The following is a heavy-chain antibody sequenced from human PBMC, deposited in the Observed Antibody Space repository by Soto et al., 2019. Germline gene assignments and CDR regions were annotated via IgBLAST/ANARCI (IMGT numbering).Heavy chain of an antibody. CDR1: GYSFTSYW. CDR2: IYPGDSYT. D-gene: IGHD3-10*01. Sequence: PGESLKISCKGSGYSFTSYWIGWVRQMPGKGLEWMGIIYPGDSYTRYSPSFQGQVTISADKSISTAYLQWSSLKASDTAMYYCFMVRGVMGYYYYGMDVWGQGTTVTVSS. CDR3: FMVRGVMGYYYYGMDV. J-gene: IGHJ6*02. V-gene: IGHV5-51*01.